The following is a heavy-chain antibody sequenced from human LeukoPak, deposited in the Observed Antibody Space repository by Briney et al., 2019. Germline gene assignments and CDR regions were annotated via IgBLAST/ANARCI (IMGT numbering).Heavy chain of an antibody. J-gene: IGHJ3*02. V-gene: IGHV1-69*13. CDR3: ARAQDIVVVPAAISARGAFDI. CDR1: GGTFSSYA. CDR2: IIPIFGTA. Sequence: GASVNVSCKASGGTFSSYASSWVRQAPGQGLEWMGGIIPIFGTANYAQKFQGRVTITADESTSTAYMELSSLRSEDTAVYYCARAQDIVVVPAAISARGAFDIWGQGTMVTVSS. D-gene: IGHD2-2*01.